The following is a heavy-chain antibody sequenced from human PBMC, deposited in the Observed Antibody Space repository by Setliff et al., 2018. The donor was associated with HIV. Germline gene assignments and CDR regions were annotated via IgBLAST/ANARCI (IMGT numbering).Heavy chain of an antibody. CDR1: GYTFTSYG. D-gene: IGHD3-16*01. CDR3: ARAYPWGYVDYYYMDV. Sequence: GASVKVSCKASGYTFTSYGISGVRQAPGQGLEWMGWISVYNGNTDYAQNLQGRVTMTTDTSTSTAYMELRSLRSDDTAVYYCARAYPWGYVDYYYMDVWGKGTTVTVSS. CDR2: ISVYNGNT. V-gene: IGHV1-18*01. J-gene: IGHJ6*03.